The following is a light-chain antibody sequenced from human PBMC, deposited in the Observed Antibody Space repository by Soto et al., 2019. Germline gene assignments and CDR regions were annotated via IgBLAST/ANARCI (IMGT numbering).Light chain of an antibody. CDR1: KNINTW. CDR3: QQSYSTPRT. Sequence: DIQMTQSPSTLSASVGDRVTITCRASKNINTWVAWYQQKPGKAPKLLIYDASSLESGVPSRVSGSGSGTDFTLTISSLQPEDFATYYCQQSYSTPRTFGQGTKVDIK. CDR2: DAS. J-gene: IGKJ1*01. V-gene: IGKV1-5*01.